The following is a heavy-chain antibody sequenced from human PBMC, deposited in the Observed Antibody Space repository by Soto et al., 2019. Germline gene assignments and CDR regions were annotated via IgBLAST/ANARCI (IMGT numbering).Heavy chain of an antibody. CDR1: GYTFTAFY. CDR2: VNPNTGLT. Sequence: QVQLVQSGAEVKKPGASVKLSCQASGYTFTAFYMNWVRQAPGQGLEWMGWVNPNTGLTKYAQKFRDRVTMTRDTSINTAYMELSGLTSDDTAVYYCTTLRLDPWGQGTLVTVSS. V-gene: IGHV1-2*02. D-gene: IGHD6-25*01. CDR3: TTLRLDP. J-gene: IGHJ5*02.